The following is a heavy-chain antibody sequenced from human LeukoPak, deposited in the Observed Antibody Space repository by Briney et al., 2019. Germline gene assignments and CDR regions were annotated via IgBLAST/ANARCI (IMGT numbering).Heavy chain of an antibody. CDR3: AREIITTRETDFDY. V-gene: IGHV3-30*04. J-gene: IGHJ4*02. Sequence: PGRSLRLSCAASGFTFSSYAMHWVRQAPGKGLEWVAVISYDGSNKYYADSVKGRFTISRDNSKNTLYLQMNSLRAEDTAVYYCAREIITTRETDFDYWGQGTLVTVSS. CDR1: GFTFSSYA. CDR2: ISYDGSNK. D-gene: IGHD3-3*01.